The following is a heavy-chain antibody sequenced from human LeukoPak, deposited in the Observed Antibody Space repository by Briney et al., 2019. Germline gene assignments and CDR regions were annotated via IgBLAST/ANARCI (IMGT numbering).Heavy chain of an antibody. V-gene: IGHV3-48*04. CDR2: ISSSGSTI. CDR3: ARGAGVYSSSWYWFDY. Sequence: GGSLRLSCAASGFTFSSYGMSWVRQAPGKGLEWVSYISSSGSTIYYADSVKGRFTISRDNAKNSLYLQMNSLRAEDTAVYYCARGAGVYSSSWYWFDYWGQGTLVTVSS. J-gene: IGHJ4*02. CDR1: GFTFSSYG. D-gene: IGHD6-13*01.